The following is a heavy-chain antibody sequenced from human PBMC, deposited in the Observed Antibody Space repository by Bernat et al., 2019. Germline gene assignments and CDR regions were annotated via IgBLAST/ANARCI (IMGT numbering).Heavy chain of an antibody. V-gene: IGHV1-69*01. CDR1: GGTFSSYA. CDR2: IIPIFGTA. J-gene: IGHJ3*02. Sequence: QVQLVQSGAEVKKPGSSVKVSCKASGGTFSSYAISWVRQAPGQGLEWMGGIIPIFGTANYAQKFQGRVTITADESTSTAYMELSSVRSEDTAVYYCARGSFIRDYYDSSGRSDAFDIWGQGTMVTVSS. D-gene: IGHD3-22*01. CDR3: ARGSFIRDYYDSSGRSDAFDI.